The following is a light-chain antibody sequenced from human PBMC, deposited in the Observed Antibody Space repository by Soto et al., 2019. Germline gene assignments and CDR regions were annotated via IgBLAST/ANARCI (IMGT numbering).Light chain of an antibody. V-gene: IGLV2-23*01. CDR1: SSDIGRYNL. J-gene: IGLJ2*01. CDR2: EDI. Sequence: QSVLTQPASVSGSPGQSITISCTGTSSDIGRYNLVSWYQQHPGKAPKLIIYEDIERPSGVSERFSGSKSGNTASLTISGLQTEDEADYYCCSYAGGASVVFGGGTQLTVL. CDR3: CSYAGGASVV.